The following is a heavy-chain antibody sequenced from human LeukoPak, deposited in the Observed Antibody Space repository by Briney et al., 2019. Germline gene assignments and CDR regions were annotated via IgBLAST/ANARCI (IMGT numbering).Heavy chain of an antibody. V-gene: IGHV3-53*01. CDR2: IYSGGST. D-gene: IGHD3-10*01. CDR1: GFTVSSNY. CDR3: ARRWFGELLYY. J-gene: IGHJ4*02. Sequence: PGGSLRLSCAASGFTVSSNYMSWVRRAPGKGLEWVSVIYSGGSTYYADSVKGRFTISRDNSKNTLYLQMNSLRAEDTAVYYCARRWFGELLYYWGQGTLVTVSS.